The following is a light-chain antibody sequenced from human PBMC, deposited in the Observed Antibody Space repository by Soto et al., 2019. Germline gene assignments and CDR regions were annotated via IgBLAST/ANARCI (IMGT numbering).Light chain of an antibody. J-gene: IGLJ3*02. V-gene: IGLV2-14*01. Sequence: QSALTQPASVSGSPGQSITISCTGTSSGVGGYNYVSWYQQHPGKAPKLMIYEVIDRPSGVSDRFSGSKSGNTASLTISGLQAEDEADYYCTSYTSSNTWVFGGGTKLTVL. CDR3: TSYTSSNTWV. CDR2: EVI. CDR1: SSGVGGYNY.